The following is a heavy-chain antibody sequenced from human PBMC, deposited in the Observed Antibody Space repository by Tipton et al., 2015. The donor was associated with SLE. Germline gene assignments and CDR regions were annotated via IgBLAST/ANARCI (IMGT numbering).Heavy chain of an antibody. Sequence: TLSLTCTVSGGSISNYYWNWIRQPPGKGLEWIGHIYYTGNTNYNPSLESRVTISVDTSKNQFSLKLSSVTAADTAVYYCARTGSLYSSGWYQWGQGTLVTVSS. D-gene: IGHD6-19*01. CDR3: ARTGSLYSSGWYQ. V-gene: IGHV4-59*08. CDR1: GGSISNYY. CDR2: IYYTGNT. J-gene: IGHJ4*02.